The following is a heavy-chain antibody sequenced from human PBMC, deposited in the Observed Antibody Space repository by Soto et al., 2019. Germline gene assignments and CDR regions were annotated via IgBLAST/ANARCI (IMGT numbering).Heavy chain of an antibody. D-gene: IGHD4-17*01. CDR2: ISSSGSLI. Sequence: GGSLRLSCAASGFSFSGYGMNWVRQAPGKGLEWISYISSSGSLIYYADSLKGRFTVSRDNAKNSLYLQMNSLRAEDTAVYYCATTVTTVDYWGQGTLVTVSS. J-gene: IGHJ4*02. V-gene: IGHV3-48*03. CDR3: ATTVTTVDY. CDR1: GFSFSGYG.